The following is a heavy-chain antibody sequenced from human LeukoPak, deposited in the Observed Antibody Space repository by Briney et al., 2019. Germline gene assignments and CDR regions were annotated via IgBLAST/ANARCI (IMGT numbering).Heavy chain of an antibody. Sequence: GGSLRLSRAASGFTASSNYMSWVRQAPGKGLEWVSVIYSGGSTYYADSVKGRFTISRDNSKNTLYLQMNSLRAEDTAVYYCARERTGYSSGWYTFDYWGQGTLVTVSS. CDR2: IYSGGST. CDR1: GFTASSNY. V-gene: IGHV3-53*01. D-gene: IGHD6-19*01. J-gene: IGHJ4*02. CDR3: ARERTGYSSGWYTFDY.